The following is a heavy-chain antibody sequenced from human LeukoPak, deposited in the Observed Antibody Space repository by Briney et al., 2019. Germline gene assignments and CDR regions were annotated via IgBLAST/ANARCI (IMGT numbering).Heavy chain of an antibody. J-gene: IGHJ5*02. V-gene: IGHV1-69*05. D-gene: IGHD6-19*01. CDR3: ARTKAVAGTVDWFDP. CDR1: GGTFISYA. CDR2: IIPIFGTA. Sequence: ASVKVSCKASGGTFISYAISWVRQAPGQGLEWMGGIIPIFGTANYAQKFQGRVTIATDESTSTAYVELSSLRSEDTAVYYCARTKAVAGTVDWFDPWGQGTLVTVSS.